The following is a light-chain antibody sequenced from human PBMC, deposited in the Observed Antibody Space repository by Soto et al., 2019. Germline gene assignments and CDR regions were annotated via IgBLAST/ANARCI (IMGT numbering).Light chain of an antibody. Sequence: QSVLTQPPSASGFPGQSVTISCTGTSSDVGFYDYVSWYQQHPGKAPKLVIYEVTKRPSGVPDRVSASKSGNTASLTVSGLRAEAEADYYCSSYAGSNNFVFGSGTKVTVL. CDR3: SSYAGSNNFV. CDR2: EVT. V-gene: IGLV2-8*01. J-gene: IGLJ1*01. CDR1: SSDVGFYDY.